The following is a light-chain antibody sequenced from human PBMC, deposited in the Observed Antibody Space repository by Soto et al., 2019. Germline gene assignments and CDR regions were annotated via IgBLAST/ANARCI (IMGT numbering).Light chain of an antibody. J-gene: IGLJ1*01. Sequence: QSVLTQAPSVSGAPGQRVTFSCTGGSSNIGAGYDVHWYQQFPGTAPKLLIYANTNRPSGVPDRFSGSKSGTSASLAITGLQAEDEADYYCCSYAGRYTYVFGTGTKVTVL. V-gene: IGLV1-40*01. CDR3: CSYAGRYTYV. CDR2: ANT. CDR1: SSNIGAGYD.